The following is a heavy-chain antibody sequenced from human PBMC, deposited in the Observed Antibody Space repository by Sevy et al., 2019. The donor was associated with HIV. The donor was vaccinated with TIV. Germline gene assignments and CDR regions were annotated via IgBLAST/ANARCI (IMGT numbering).Heavy chain of an antibody. V-gene: IGHV3-66*01. CDR3: ARGKSGYGYGLDY. CDR2: IYSDGST. J-gene: IGHJ4*02. D-gene: IGHD5-18*01. CDR1: GFPVSSNY. Sequence: GGSLRLSCAASGFPVSSNYMSWVRQAPGKELEWGSVIYSDGSTYHADSVKGRFTISRDNCKNTLYLQMNSLRVEDTAVYYCARGKSGYGYGLDYWGQGTLVTVSS.